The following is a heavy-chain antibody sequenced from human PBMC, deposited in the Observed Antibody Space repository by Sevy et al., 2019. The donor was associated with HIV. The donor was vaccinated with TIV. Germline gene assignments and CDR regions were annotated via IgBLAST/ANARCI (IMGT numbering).Heavy chain of an antibody. J-gene: IGHJ4*02. CDR1: GFPVSSNY. CDR2: IYSDGST. V-gene: IGHV3-66*01. CDR3: ARGKSGYGYGLDY. Sequence: GGSLRLSCPASGFPVSSNYMSWVRQAPGKGLEWVSVIYSDGSTYHADSVKGRFTISRDNSKNTLYLQMNSLRVEDTAVYYCARGKSGYGYGLDYWGQGTLVTVSS. D-gene: IGHD5-18*01.